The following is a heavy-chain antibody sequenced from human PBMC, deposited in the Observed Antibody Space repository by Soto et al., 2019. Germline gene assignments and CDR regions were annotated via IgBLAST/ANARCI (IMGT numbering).Heavy chain of an antibody. V-gene: IGHV4-39*01. D-gene: IGHD6-13*01. CDR3: ATKTDSSSWYSPERWFDP. CDR1: GGSISSSSYY. J-gene: IGHJ5*02. CDR2: IYYSGST. Sequence: QLQLQESGPGLVKPSETLSLTCTVSGGSISSSSYYWGWIRQPPGKGREWIGSIYYSGSTYYNPSLKSRVTISVDTSKNQFSLKLSSVTAADTAVYYCATKTDSSSWYSPERWFDPWGQGTLVTVSS.